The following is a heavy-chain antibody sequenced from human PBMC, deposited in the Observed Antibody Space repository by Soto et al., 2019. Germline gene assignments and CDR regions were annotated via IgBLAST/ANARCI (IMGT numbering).Heavy chain of an antibody. CDR1: GLSISRHSYY. CDR2: VYYSGNT. CDR3: ARHSLYGGPFDP. D-gene: IGHD3-10*01. Sequence: QLQLQESGPGLVKPSETLSLTCNVSGLSISRHSYYWGWIRQPPGKGLDWIGSVYYSGNTNYNPSLTGRVTIFVDKSKKHVSLTLSSVTAADTDVYFGARHSLYGGPFDPGGQGILVTVSS. J-gene: IGHJ5*02. V-gene: IGHV4-39*01.